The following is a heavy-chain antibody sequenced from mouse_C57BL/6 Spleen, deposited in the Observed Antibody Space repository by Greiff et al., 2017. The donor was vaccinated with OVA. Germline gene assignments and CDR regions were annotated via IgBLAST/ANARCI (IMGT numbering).Heavy chain of an antibody. J-gene: IGHJ4*01. V-gene: IGHV5-12*01. D-gene: IGHD3-2*02. Sequence: EVMLVESGGGLVQPGGSLKLSCAASGFTFSDYYMYWVRQTPEKRLEWVAYISNGGGSTYYPDTVKGRFTISRDNAKNTLYLQMSRLKSEDTAMYYCARHGGYDYAMDYWGQGTSVTVSS. CDR1: GFTFSDYY. CDR3: ARHGGYDYAMDY. CDR2: ISNGGGST.